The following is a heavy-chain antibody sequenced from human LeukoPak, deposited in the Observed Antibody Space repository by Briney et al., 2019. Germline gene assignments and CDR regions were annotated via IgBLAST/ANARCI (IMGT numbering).Heavy chain of an antibody. J-gene: IGHJ4*02. Sequence: SGPTLVKPTQTLTLTCTFSGFSLSTSGMAVGWIRQPPGEALELLALIFWDGDKRYRPALKSRLTITKDTSKNQVVLTMTNMDPVDTATYYCAPLKGDIVVDSHWGQGTLVTVSS. D-gene: IGHD3-22*01. CDR3: APLKGDIVVDSH. CDR1: GFSLSTSGMA. V-gene: IGHV2-5*02. CDR2: IFWDGDK.